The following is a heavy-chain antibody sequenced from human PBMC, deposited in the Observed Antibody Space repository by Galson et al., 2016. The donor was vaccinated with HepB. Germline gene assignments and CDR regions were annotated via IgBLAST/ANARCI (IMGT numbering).Heavy chain of an antibody. CDR2: IYWDDDK. CDR3: AHYRSGWFSTGPDAFDT. V-gene: IGHV2-5*02. CDR1: GFSLSTSGMA. Sequence: VKPTQTLTLTCDVSGFSLSTSGMAVAWIRQPPGKALEWFALIYWDDDKRYRPSLKSRITLTRDTYKNQVVLNMTNMDPADTATYYCAHYRSGWFSTGPDAFDTWGQGTMVTVSS. D-gene: IGHD6-19*01. J-gene: IGHJ3*02.